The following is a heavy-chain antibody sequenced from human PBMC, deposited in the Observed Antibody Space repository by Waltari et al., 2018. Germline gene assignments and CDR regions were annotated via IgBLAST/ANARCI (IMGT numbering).Heavy chain of an antibody. Sequence: QVTLQQSGPRVVKPSGTLSLPCTVSGGSFTTYSWSWIRQPPGKGLGWIGDVSVTGGTNYSPALRSRVTLSADPSENQVSLTLTSVTAADTAVYYCAKSWNTHYYYYSDGWGKGTTVTVSS. CDR2: VSVTGGT. D-gene: IGHD1-1*01. J-gene: IGHJ6*03. CDR3: AKSWNTHYYYYSDG. V-gene: IGHV4-4*09. CDR1: GGSFTTYS.